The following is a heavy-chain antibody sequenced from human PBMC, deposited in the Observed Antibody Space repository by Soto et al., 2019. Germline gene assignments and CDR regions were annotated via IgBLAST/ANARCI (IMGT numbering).Heavy chain of an antibody. CDR2: MYPGDSGT. Sequence: PGESLKISCKGSGYSFTNYWIGWVRQMPGKGLEWMGSMYPGDSGTRYSPSFQGQVTISADKSISTAYLQWSSLRASDTAMYYCAIGGDWYFFDMWAQGTMVTVSS. CDR1: GYSFTNYW. CDR3: AIGGDWYFFDM. J-gene: IGHJ3*02. V-gene: IGHV5-51*01. D-gene: IGHD2-21*02.